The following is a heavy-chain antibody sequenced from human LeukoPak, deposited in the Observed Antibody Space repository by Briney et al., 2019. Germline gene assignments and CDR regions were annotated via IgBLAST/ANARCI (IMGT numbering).Heavy chain of an antibody. D-gene: IGHD5-12*01. J-gene: IGHJ6*03. V-gene: IGHV1-69*13. CDR2: IIPIFGTA. Sequence: GASVKVSCKASGGTFSSYAISWVRQAPGQGLEWMGGIIPIFGTANYAQKFQGRVTITADESTSTAYMELSSLRSEDTAVYYCARNSGYDPRGSMDVWGKGTTVTISS. CDR3: ARNSGYDPRGSMDV. CDR1: GGTFSSYA.